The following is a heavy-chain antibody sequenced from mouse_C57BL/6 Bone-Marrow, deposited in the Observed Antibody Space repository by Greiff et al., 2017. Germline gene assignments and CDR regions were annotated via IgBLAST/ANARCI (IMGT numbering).Heavy chain of an antibody. V-gene: IGHV1-69*01. CDR1: GYTFTSYW. J-gene: IGHJ2*01. CDR2: IDPSDSYT. CDR3: ARNLPHFDY. Sequence: QVQLQQPGAELVMPGASVKLSCTASGYTFTSYWMHWVKQRPGQGLEWIGEIDPSDSYTNYNQKFKGKSTLTVDKSSSTAYMQLSSLTSEDSAVYYCARNLPHFDYWGQGTTLPVSS.